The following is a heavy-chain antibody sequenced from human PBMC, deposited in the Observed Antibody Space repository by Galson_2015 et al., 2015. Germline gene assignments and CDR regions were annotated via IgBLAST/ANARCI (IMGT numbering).Heavy chain of an antibody. J-gene: IGHJ6*03. D-gene: IGHD1-26*01. CDR3: ARIASSGSYFSYYYMDV. Sequence: PALVKPTQTLTLTCTVSGFSLSNARMGVSWIRQPPGKALEWLAHIFSNDEKPYSTSLKSRLTISKDTSKSQVVLTMTNMDPVDTATYYCARIASSGSYFSYYYMDVWGKGTTVTVSS. CDR2: IFSNDEK. V-gene: IGHV2-26*01. CDR1: GFSLSNARMG.